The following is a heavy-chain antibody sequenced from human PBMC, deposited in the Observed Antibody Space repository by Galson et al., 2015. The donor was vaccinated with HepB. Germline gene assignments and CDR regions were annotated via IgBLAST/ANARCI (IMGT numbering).Heavy chain of an antibody. CDR1: GDSVSSNSAA. CDR2: TYYRSKWYN. D-gene: IGHD3-9*01. Sequence: CAISGDSVSSNSAAWNWIRQSPSRGLEWLGRTYYRSKWYNDYAVSVKSRITINPDTSKNQFSLQLNSVTPEDTAVYYCAREPTTILRYFDWLAYMDVWGKGTTVTVSS. V-gene: IGHV6-1*01. CDR3: AREPTTILRYFDWLAYMDV. J-gene: IGHJ6*03.